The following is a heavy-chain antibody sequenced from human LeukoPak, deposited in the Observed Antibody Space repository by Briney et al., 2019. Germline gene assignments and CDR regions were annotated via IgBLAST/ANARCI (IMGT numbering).Heavy chain of an antibody. V-gene: IGHV4-59*08. CDR3: ARLSSSSSAVGIFDY. J-gene: IGHJ4*02. D-gene: IGHD6-6*01. Sequence: PSETLSLTCTVSGGSTSSYYWSWIRQPPGKGLEWIGYIYYSGSTNYNPSLKSRVTISVDTSKNQFSLKLSSVTAADTAVYYCARLSSSSSAVGIFDYWGQGTLVTVSS. CDR2: IYYSGST. CDR1: GGSTSSYY.